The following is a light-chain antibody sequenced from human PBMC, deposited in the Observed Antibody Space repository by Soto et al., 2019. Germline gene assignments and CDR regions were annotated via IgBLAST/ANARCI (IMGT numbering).Light chain of an antibody. CDR1: QGVPSR. CDR2: GAS. V-gene: IGKV3-15*01. J-gene: IGKJ5*01. Sequence: EIVMTQSPATLSASPGEGVTLSCRASQGVPSRIAWYQHKPGQAPRLLIYGASTRATGVPDRFSGTGSGTDFTLTISSLKSEDYAIYYCQQYKSWPRITFGQGTRLE. CDR3: QQYKSWPRIT.